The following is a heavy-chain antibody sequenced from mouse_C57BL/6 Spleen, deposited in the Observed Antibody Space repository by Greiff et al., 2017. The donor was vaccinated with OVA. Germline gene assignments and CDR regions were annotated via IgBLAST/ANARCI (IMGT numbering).Heavy chain of an antibody. CDR3: ARDSNYGGYFDD. CDR1: GYSITSGYY. D-gene: IGHD2-5*01. Sequence: DVQLQESGPGLVKPSQSLSLTCSVTGYSITSGYYWNWIRQFPGNKLEWMGYISYDGSNNYNPSLKNRISITRDTSKNQFFLKLNSVTTEDTATYYCARDSNYGGYFDDWGQGTTLTVSS. V-gene: IGHV3-6*01. J-gene: IGHJ2*01. CDR2: ISYDGSN.